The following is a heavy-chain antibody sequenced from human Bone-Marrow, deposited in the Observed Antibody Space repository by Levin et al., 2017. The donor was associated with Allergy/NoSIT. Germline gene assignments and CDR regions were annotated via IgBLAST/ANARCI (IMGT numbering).Heavy chain of an antibody. J-gene: IGHJ4*02. CDR1: GYSISSGYY. D-gene: IGHD6-19*01. V-gene: IGHV4-38-2*01. Sequence: SETLSLTCGVSGYSISSGYYWGWIRQPPGKGLEWIGSIYHGGTTYYNPSLRSRVALSVDTSKNQFSLKLRSVTAADTAVFYCARVAVTNTGWLKYYFDYWGQGTLVIVSS. CDR2: IYHGGTT. CDR3: ARVAVTNTGWLKYYFDY.